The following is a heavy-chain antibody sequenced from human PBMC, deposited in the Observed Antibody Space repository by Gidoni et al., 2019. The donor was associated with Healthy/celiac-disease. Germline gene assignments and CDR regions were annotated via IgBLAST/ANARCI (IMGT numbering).Heavy chain of an antibody. CDR2: ISSSSSYI. CDR1: GFTFSSYS. CDR3: ARALVHMDYYYYGMDV. V-gene: IGHV3-21*01. J-gene: IGHJ6*02. D-gene: IGHD2-21*01. Sequence: EVQLVESGGGLVKPGGSLRLSCAASGFTFSSYSMNWVRQAPGKGLEWVSSISSSSSYIYYADSVKGRFTISRDNAKNSLYLQMNSLRAEDTAVYYCARALVHMDYYYYGMDVWGQGPTVTVSS.